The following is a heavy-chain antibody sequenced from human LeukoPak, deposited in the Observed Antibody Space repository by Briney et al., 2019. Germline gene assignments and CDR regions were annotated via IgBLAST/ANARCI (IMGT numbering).Heavy chain of an antibody. Sequence: GGSLRLSFAASGFTFSDYYMSWIRQAPGKGLEWVSYISSSGSTIYYADSVKGRFTISRDNAKNSLYLQMNSLRAEDTAVYYCARVVYSSGWYFDYWGQGTLVTVSS. D-gene: IGHD6-19*01. CDR2: ISSSGSTI. V-gene: IGHV3-11*01. J-gene: IGHJ4*02. CDR3: ARVVYSSGWYFDY. CDR1: GFTFSDYY.